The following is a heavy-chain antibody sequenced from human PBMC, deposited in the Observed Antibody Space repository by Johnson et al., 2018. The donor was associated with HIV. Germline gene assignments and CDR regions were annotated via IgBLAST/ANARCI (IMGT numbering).Heavy chain of an antibody. CDR1: GFTFSSYG. D-gene: IGHD5-24*01. Sequence: QVQLVESGGGVVQPGGSLRLSCAASGFTFSSYGMHWVRQAPGKGLEWVAVISYDGSNKYYADSVKGRFTISRDNSKNTLYLQMNSLRAEDTAVYYCARRPRDDAFDIWGQGTMVTVSS. V-gene: IGHV3-30*19. CDR3: ARRPRDDAFDI. J-gene: IGHJ3*02. CDR2: ISYDGSNK.